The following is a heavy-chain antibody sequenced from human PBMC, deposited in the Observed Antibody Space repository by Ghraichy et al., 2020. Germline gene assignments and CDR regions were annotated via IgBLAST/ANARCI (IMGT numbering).Heavy chain of an antibody. J-gene: IGHJ4*02. Sequence: ETLSLTCAASGFTFSSYAMSWVRQAPGKGLEWVSAISGSGGSTYYADSVKGRFTISRDNSKNTLYLQMNSLRAEDTAVYYCAKDLYPRDTVTTDYWGQGTLVTVSS. CDR2: ISGSGGST. V-gene: IGHV3-23*01. CDR3: AKDLYPRDTVTTDY. CDR1: GFTFSSYA. D-gene: IGHD4-17*01.